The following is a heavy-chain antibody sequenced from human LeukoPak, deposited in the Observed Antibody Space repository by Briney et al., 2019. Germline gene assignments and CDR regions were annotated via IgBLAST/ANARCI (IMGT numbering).Heavy chain of an antibody. D-gene: IGHD1-7*01. J-gene: IGHJ4*02. Sequence: PGGSLRLSCAASGFTFSSYAMHWVRQAPGKGLEWVAVISYDGSNKYYADSVEGRFTISRDNSKNTLYLQMNSLRAEDTAVYYCARDHWNYVGFDYWGQGTLVTVSS. V-gene: IGHV3-30*04. CDR3: ARDHWNYVGFDY. CDR1: GFTFSSYA. CDR2: ISYDGSNK.